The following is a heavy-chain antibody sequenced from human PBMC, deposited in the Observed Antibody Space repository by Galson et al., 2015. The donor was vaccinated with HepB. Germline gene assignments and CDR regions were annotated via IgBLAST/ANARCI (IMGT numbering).Heavy chain of an antibody. CDR1: AGSTSSYY. D-gene: IGHD3-22*01. Sequence: SETLSLTCTVSAGSTSSYYWSWIRQPPGKGLEWIGYIYYSGSTNYNPSLKSRVTISVDTSKNQFSLKLSSVTAADTAVYYCARWSPGPMYSSGYYFDYWGQGTLVTVSS. V-gene: IGHV4-59*01. J-gene: IGHJ4*02. CDR2: IYYSGST. CDR3: ARWSPGPMYSSGYYFDY.